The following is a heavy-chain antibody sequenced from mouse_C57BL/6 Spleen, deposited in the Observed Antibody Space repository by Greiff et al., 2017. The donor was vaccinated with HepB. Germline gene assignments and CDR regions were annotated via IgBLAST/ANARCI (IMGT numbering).Heavy chain of an antibody. D-gene: IGHD1-1*01. CDR2: IYPGDGDT. V-gene: IGHV1-82*01. Sequence: VKLMESGPELVKPGASVKISCKASGYAFSSSWMNWVKQRPGKGLEWIGRIYPGDGDTNYNGKFKGKATLTADKSSSTAYMQLSSLTSEDSAVYFYARSTVVPYWYFDVWGTGTTVTVSS. CDR1: GYAFSSSW. CDR3: ARSTVVPYWYFDV. J-gene: IGHJ1*03.